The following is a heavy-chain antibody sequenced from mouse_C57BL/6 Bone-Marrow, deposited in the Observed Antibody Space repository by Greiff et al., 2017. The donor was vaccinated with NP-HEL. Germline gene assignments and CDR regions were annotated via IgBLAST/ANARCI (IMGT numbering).Heavy chain of an antibody. D-gene: IGHD1-1*01. J-gene: IGHJ1*03. V-gene: IGHV14-4*01. CDR3: TTTATVVAKEPYWYFDV. Sequence: VQLQQSGAELVRPGASVKLSCTASGFNIKDDYMHWVKQRPEQGLEWIGWIDPENGDTEYASKFKGKATITADTSSNTAYLQLSSLTSEDTAVYYCTTTATVVAKEPYWYFDVWGTGTTVTVSS. CDR1: GFNIKDDY. CDR2: IDPENGDT.